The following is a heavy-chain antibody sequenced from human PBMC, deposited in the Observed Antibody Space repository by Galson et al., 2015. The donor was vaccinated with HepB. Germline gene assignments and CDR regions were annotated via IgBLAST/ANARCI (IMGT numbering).Heavy chain of an antibody. D-gene: IGHD3-9*01. V-gene: IGHV4-39*01. CDR3: ARHGDSVLRYFDWFLDNWFDP. CDR1: GFIFSRYN. J-gene: IGHJ5*02. Sequence: LRLSCAASGFIFSRYNMNWVRQAPGKGLEWIGSIYYSGSTYYNPSLKSRATISVDTSKNQFSLKLSSVTAADTAVYYCARHGDSVLRYFDWFLDNWFDPWGQGTLVTVSS. CDR2: IYYSGST.